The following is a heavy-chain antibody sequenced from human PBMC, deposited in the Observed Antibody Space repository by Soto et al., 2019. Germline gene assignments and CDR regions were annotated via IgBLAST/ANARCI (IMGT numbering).Heavy chain of an antibody. D-gene: IGHD2-15*01. CDR1: GYTFTSYG. CDR3: ARDFLVVAATPVYYYGMDV. CDR2: ISAYNGNT. J-gene: IGHJ6*02. V-gene: IGHV1-18*01. Sequence: ASVKVSCKASGYTFTSYGISWVRQAPGQGLEWMGWISAYNGNTNYAQKLQGRVTMTTDTSTSTAYMELRSLRSDDTAVYYCARDFLVVAATPVYYYGMDVWGQGTTVTVSS.